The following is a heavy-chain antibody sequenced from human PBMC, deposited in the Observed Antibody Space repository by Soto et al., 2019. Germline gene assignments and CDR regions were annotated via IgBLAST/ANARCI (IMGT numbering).Heavy chain of an antibody. D-gene: IGHD3-16*02. Sequence: SVKVSCKASGGTFSSYTISWVRQAPGQGLEWMGRIIPILGIANYAQKFQGRVTITADKSTSTAYMELSSLRSEDTAVYYCARTYYDYVWGSYREEYFQHWGQGTLVTVSS. CDR1: GGTFSSYT. V-gene: IGHV1-69*02. J-gene: IGHJ1*01. CDR2: IIPILGIA. CDR3: ARTYYDYVWGSYREEYFQH.